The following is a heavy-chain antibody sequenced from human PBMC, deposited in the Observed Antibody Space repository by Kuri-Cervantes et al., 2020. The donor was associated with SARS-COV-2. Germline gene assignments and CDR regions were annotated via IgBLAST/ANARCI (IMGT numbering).Heavy chain of an antibody. CDR1: GGTFSSYA. CDR3: AKDLVVVPAANVFELQGMDV. D-gene: IGHD2-2*01. J-gene: IGHJ6*04. CDR2: IIPIFGTA. Sequence: SVKVSCKASGGTFSSYAISWVRQAPGQGLEWMGGIIPIFGTANYAQKFQGRVTITTDESTSTAYMELSSLSSEDTAVYYCAKDLVVVPAANVFELQGMDVWGKGTTVTVSS. V-gene: IGHV1-69*05.